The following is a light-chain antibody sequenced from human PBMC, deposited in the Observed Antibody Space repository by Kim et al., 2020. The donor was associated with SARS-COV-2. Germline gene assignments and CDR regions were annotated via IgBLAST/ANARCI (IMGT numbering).Light chain of an antibody. Sequence: GGTVTCAGRTRQSVDSALAWYQQNPGQAPRLLIYGASTRIDDLPFRFTVRVFGSDFSLTITSLQSEDVGVYFCQQYHAWPPLTFGGGTKVDIK. CDR3: QQYHAWPPLT. J-gene: IGKJ4*01. V-gene: IGKV3-15*01. CDR1: QSVDSA. CDR2: GAS.